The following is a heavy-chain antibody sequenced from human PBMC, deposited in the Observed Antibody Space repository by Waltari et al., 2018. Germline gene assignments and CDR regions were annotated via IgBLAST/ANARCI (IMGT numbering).Heavy chain of an antibody. V-gene: IGHV1-69*05. CDR1: GGTFSSYA. Sequence: QVQLVQSGAAVKKPGSSVKVSCKASGGTFSSYAISWVRQAHGQGLEWMGGIIPIFGTANYAQKFQGRVTITTDESTSTAYMELSSLRSEDTAVYYCARVPTRGSSVSLDYWGQGTLVTVSS. J-gene: IGHJ4*02. D-gene: IGHD3-16*01. CDR3: ARVPTRGSSVSLDY. CDR2: IIPIFGTA.